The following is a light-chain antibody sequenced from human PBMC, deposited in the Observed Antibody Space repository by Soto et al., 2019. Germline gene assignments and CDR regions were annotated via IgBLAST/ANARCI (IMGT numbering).Light chain of an antibody. V-gene: IGKV3-11*01. CDR2: DAS. Sequence: EIVLTQSPTTVSLSPGERATLSCRASQSVDAYLAWYQQRPGQAPRLLIFDASNRATGIPTRFSGSGFGTDFTLTISSLEPEDFAIYYCQQPSNWAPTFGQGTKVEIK. CDR1: QSVDAY. J-gene: IGKJ1*01. CDR3: QQPSNWAPT.